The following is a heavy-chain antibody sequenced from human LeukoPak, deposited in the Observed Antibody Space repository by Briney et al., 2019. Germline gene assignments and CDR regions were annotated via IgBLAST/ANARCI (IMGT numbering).Heavy chain of an antibody. CDR2: IKEDGSEK. CDR3: ARAGYSNSCFDY. D-gene: IGHD6-13*01. V-gene: IGHV3-7*04. J-gene: IGHJ4*02. CDR1: GFTFSRYW. Sequence: GGSLRLSCAASGFTFSRYWMSWVRQAPGRGLEWVANIKEDGSEKDYVDSVKGRFTISRDGAKNSLHLQMNSLRAEDTAVYYCARAGYSNSCFDYWGQGTLVIVSS.